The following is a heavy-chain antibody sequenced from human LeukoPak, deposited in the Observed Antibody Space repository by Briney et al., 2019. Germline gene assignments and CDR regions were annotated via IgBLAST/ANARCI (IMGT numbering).Heavy chain of an antibody. V-gene: IGHV4-39*07. J-gene: IGHJ3*02. CDR1: GGSISSSSYY. D-gene: IGHD3-10*01. Sequence: SETLSLTCTVSGGSISSSSYYWGWIRQPPGKGLEWIGSIYYSGSTYYNPSLKSRVTISVDTSKNQFSLKLSSVTAADTAVYYCARCEVLSKTYYYGSGSYYPDAFDIWGQGTMVTVSS. CDR3: ARCEVLSKTYYYGSGSYYPDAFDI. CDR2: IYYSGST.